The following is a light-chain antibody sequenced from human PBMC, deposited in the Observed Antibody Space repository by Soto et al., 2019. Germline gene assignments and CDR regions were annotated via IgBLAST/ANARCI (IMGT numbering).Light chain of an antibody. CDR2: GAS. J-gene: IGKJ2*01. CDR1: QSVSSSY. Sequence: EIVLTQSPGTLSLSPGERATLSCRASQSVSSSYLAWYQQKPGQAPRLLIYGASSRATRIPDRFSGSGSGTDFTLTIRRLEPEDFAVYYCQQYGSSAYTFGQGTKLEVK. V-gene: IGKV3-20*01. CDR3: QQYGSSAYT.